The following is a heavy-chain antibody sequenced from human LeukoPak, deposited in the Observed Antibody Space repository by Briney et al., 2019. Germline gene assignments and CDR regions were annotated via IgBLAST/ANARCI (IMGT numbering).Heavy chain of an antibody. V-gene: IGHV1-69*13. CDR1: GGTFSSYA. CDR2: IIPIFGTA. Sequence: ASVKVSCKASGGTFSSYAISWVRQAPGQGLEWMGGIIPIFGTANYAQKFQGRVTITADESTSTAYMELSSLRAEDTAVYYCATSTLWFGESQYYYYYGMDVWGQGTTVTVSS. CDR3: ATSTLWFGESQYYYYYGMDV. D-gene: IGHD3-10*01. J-gene: IGHJ6*02.